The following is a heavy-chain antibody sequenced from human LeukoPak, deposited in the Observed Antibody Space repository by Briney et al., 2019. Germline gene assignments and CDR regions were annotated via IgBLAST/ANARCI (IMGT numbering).Heavy chain of an antibody. D-gene: IGHD3-22*01. J-gene: IGHJ4*02. CDR1: GGSISNYY. CDR3: ARGLIVVVTQPYFDY. CDR2: ISYSGST. V-gene: IGHV4-59*01. Sequence: SETLSLTCTVSGGSISNYYWNWIRQPPGKGLEWIGYISYSGSTSYNPSLKSRVTLSLDTSKNHFSLKLSSVTAADTAVYYCARGLIVVVTQPYFDYWGQGTLVTVSS.